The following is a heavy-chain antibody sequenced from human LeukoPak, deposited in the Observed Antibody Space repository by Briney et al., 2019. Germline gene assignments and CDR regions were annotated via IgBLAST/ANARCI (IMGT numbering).Heavy chain of an antibody. J-gene: IGHJ4*02. CDR3: ATQIAVAIDY. CDR2: IWYDGSNK. V-gene: IGHV3-33*01. Sequence: GGSLRLSCAASGFTFSSNGMHWVRQAPGKGLEWVAVIWYDGSNKYYADSVKGRFTISRDDSKNTVYLQMNSLRAEDTAVYYCATQIAVAIDYWGQGTLVTVSS. CDR1: GFTFSSNG. D-gene: IGHD6-19*01.